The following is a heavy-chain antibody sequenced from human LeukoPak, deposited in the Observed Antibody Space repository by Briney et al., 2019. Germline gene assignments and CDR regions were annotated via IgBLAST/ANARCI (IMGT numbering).Heavy chain of an antibody. CDR2: IYPGDSDT. D-gene: IGHD4-17*01. J-gene: IGHJ4*02. CDR1: GYSFTSYW. CDR3: ASPRLGDYQGLGY. V-gene: IGHV5-51*01. Sequence: GESLKISCKGSGYSFTSYWIGWGRQMPGKGLEWMGIIYPGDSDTRYSPSFQGQVTISADKSISTAYLQWSSLKAADTAMYYCASPRLGDYQGLGYWGQGTLATVSS.